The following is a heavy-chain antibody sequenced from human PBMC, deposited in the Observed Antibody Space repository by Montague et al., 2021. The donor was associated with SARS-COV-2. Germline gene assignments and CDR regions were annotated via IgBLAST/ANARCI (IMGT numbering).Heavy chain of an antibody. CDR3: AKESVWGAFDI. J-gene: IGHJ3*02. V-gene: IGHV3-33*06. CDR2: IRYDRSNK. D-gene: IGHD3-16*01. CDR1: VFTFSRYS. Sequence: SLSLSCAASVFTFSRYSMHWVRQAPGKGLEWVAVIRYDRSNKYYADSVKGRFTISRDNSKNSLYLQMNSLRAEDTAVYYCAKESVWGAFDIWGQGTMVTVSS.